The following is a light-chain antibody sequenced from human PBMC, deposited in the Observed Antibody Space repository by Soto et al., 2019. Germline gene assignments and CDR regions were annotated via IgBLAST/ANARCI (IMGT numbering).Light chain of an antibody. J-gene: IGLJ1*01. CDR3: QAWDSSTGV. CDR1: KLGDKY. V-gene: IGLV3-1*01. Sequence: SYELTQPPSVSVSPGQTASITCSGDKLGDKYACWYQQKPGQSAVLVIYEDSKRPSGIPERFSGSNSGNTATLTISGTQAMDEADYYCQAWDSSTGVFGTGTQLTVL. CDR2: EDS.